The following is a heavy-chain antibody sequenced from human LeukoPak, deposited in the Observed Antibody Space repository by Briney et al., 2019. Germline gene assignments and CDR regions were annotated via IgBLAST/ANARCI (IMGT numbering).Heavy chain of an antibody. CDR1: GGSISSSSYY. V-gene: IGHV4-39*01. D-gene: IGHD3-3*01. Sequence: SETLSLTCTVSGGSISSSSYYWGWIRQPPGKGLEWIGSIYYSGSTYYNPSLKSRVTISVDTSKNQFSLKLSSVTAADTAVHYCARQELRFLEWLRYFDYWGQGTLVTVSS. CDR3: ARQELRFLEWLRYFDY. CDR2: IYYSGST. J-gene: IGHJ4*02.